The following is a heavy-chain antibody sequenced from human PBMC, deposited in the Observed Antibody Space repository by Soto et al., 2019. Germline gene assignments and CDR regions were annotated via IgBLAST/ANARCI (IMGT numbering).Heavy chain of an antibody. V-gene: IGHV4-59*01. CDR3: TGAYYDINGYSLDP. CDR2: IYYGGSI. D-gene: IGHD3-22*01. J-gene: IGHJ5*02. Sequence: SETLSLTCSVSGGSISSGYWTWIRQPPGKGLEWIGYIYYGGSINYNPSLKSRVIISVDTAKNQFSLRLSSVTAADTAVYYCTGAYYDINGYSLDPWGQGTSFTVPQ. CDR1: GGSISSGY.